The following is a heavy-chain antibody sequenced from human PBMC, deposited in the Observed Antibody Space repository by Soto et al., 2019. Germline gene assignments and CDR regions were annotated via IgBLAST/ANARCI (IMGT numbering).Heavy chain of an antibody. CDR2: IYYSGSA. V-gene: IGHV4-39*01. CDR1: GGSISSRTYY. CDR3: ARRGSGYSGPGGFDP. D-gene: IGHD1-26*01. J-gene: IGHJ5*02. Sequence: SETLSLTCTVSGGSISSRTYYWGWIRQPPGKGLESIGNIYYSGSAYYNPSLESRVTISVDTSKNQFSLKLSSVTAADTAVYYCARRGSGYSGPGGFDPWGQGTLVTVSS.